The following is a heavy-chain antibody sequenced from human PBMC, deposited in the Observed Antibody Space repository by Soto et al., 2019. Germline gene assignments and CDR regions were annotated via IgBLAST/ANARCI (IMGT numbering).Heavy chain of an antibody. J-gene: IGHJ4*02. CDR2: IIPIIGVT. CDR3: ARESLGAKGADH. Sequence: QVQLVQSGAEVKRPGSSVKVSCESSGDTFNSYVISWVRKAPGQGLEWMGGIIPIIGVTHYAQKFQGRVTISALSSTGTAYMELTNLGFEDTALYYCARESLGAKGADHWGQGTLVTVSS. D-gene: IGHD3-16*01. CDR1: GDTFNSYV. V-gene: IGHV1-69*17.